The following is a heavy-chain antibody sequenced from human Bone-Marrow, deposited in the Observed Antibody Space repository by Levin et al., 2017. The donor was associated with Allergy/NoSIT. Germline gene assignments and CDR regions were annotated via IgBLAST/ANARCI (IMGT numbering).Heavy chain of an antibody. Sequence: SSETLSLTCAVSGGSFSGYYWSWIRQPPGKGLEWIGEIRDSGETKYNPSLKSRVTMSIDTSKKQISLKVTSVTAEDTAIYYCARMYYDYWNNYAWGQGTLVTVSS. CDR3: ARMYYDYWNNYA. J-gene: IGHJ5*02. V-gene: IGHV4-34*01. CDR1: GGSFSGYY. CDR2: IRDSGET. D-gene: IGHD3-3*01.